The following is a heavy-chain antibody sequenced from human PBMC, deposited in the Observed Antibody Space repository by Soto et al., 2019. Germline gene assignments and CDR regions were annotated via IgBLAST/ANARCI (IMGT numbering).Heavy chain of an antibody. CDR3: ARGSMVRGVMCSWLDP. D-gene: IGHD3-10*01. J-gene: IGHJ5*02. CDR2: IIPIFGTA. CDR1: GGTFSSYA. Sequence: SVKVSCKASGGTFSSYAISWVRQAPGQGLEWMGGIIPIFGTANYAQKFQGRVTITADESTSTAYMELSSLRSEDTAVYYCARGSMVRGVMCSWLDPWGQGTLVTVSS. V-gene: IGHV1-69*13.